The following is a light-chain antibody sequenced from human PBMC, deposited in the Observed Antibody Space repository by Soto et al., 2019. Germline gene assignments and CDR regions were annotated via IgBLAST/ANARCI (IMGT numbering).Light chain of an antibody. CDR1: QSVSSGY. V-gene: IGKV3-20*01. Sequence: IVLTQSPGTLSLSPGERATLSCRASQSVSSGYLAWYQQKPGQAPRLLIYGASSRATGIPDRFSGSGSGSDFTLTISRLASEDFAVYYCQQYDSSPLFTFGPGTKVDIK. J-gene: IGKJ3*01. CDR3: QQYDSSPLFT. CDR2: GAS.